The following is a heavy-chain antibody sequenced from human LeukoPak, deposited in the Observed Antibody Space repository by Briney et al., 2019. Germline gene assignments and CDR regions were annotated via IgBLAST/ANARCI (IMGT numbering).Heavy chain of an antibody. J-gene: IGHJ4*02. CDR3: AKDFGRNLGGPGY. D-gene: IGHD3-10*01. V-gene: IGHV3-23*01. Sequence: GGSLRLSCAASGFTFSTYTMAWVRQAPGGGLEWVSGISGNGGRTYYADSVKGRFAISRDDSKSTLYLQMNSLRGEDTAVYYCAKDFGRNLGGPGYWGRGTLVIVSS. CDR2: ISGNGGRT. CDR1: GFTFSTYT.